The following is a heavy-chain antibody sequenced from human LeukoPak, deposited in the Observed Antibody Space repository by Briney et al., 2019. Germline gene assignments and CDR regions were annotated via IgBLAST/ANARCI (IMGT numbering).Heavy chain of an antibody. CDR2: ISSSGDYT. CDR3: AREGARGSQALDAFDI. V-gene: IGHV3-11*05. CDR1: GFTFSDHY. Sequence: GGSLRLSCAASGFTFSDHYMSWIRQAPGRGPEWVACISSSGDYTDYADSVKGRFTISRDNAKRSLYLHMNSLRAEDTAMYICAREGARGSQALDAFDIWGQGTMVTVSS. D-gene: IGHD1-26*01. J-gene: IGHJ3*02.